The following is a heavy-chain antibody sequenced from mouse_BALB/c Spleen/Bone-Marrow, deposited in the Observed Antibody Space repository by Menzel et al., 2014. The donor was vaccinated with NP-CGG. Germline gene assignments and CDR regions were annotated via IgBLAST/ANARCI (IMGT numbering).Heavy chain of an antibody. CDR3: TRYGNSHYYAVGY. CDR2: IYPSDTYT. CDR1: GYTFTSYW. V-gene: IGHV1-69*02. D-gene: IGHD1-1*01. J-gene: IGHJ4*01. Sequence: VQLVESGAELVRPGASVKLSCRASGYTFTSYWINWVKQRPGQGLEWIGNIYPSDTYTNYNQRFKDKATLTVDKSSSTAYMQLSSPTSEDSAVYYCTRYGNSHYYAVGYWGQGTSVTVSS.